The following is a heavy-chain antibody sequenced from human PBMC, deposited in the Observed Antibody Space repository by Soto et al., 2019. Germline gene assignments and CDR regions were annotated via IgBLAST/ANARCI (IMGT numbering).Heavy chain of an antibody. CDR2: ISYTGAT. Sequence: QVHLQESVPGQVRPSQTLSLSCSVSGGSISRGAYFWTWIRQFPGKGLEWIAYISYTGATYYNPSLKSRVTILADTSKNQFSLKLNSVTSADTAVYYCARGGPVSVSPAWQLLGYFDYWGQGTLVTVSS. V-gene: IGHV4-31*03. CDR1: GGSISRGAYF. J-gene: IGHJ4*02. CDR3: ARGGPVSVSPAWQLLGYFDY. D-gene: IGHD2-15*01.